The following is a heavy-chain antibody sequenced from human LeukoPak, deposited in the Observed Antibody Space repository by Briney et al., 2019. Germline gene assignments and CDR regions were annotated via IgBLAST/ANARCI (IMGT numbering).Heavy chain of an antibody. V-gene: IGHV1-8*03. CDR3: ARDYGGILVAETFDY. D-gene: IGHD5-12*01. CDR2: MNPNSGNT. J-gene: IGHJ4*02. CDR1: GYTFTDYY. Sequence: ASVKVSCKASGYTFTDYYMHWVRQATGQGLEWMGWMNPNSGNTGYAQKFQGRVTITRNTSISTAYMELSSLRSEDTAVYYCARDYGGILVAETFDYWGQGTLVTVSS.